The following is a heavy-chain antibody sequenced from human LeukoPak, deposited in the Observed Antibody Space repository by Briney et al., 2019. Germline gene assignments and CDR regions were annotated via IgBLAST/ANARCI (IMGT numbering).Heavy chain of an antibody. V-gene: IGHV1-69*06. CDR1: RGTFSSYA. J-gene: IGHJ6*03. CDR2: IIPIFGTA. D-gene: IGHD6-13*01. CDR3: ARDRDSSSWLYYYYYYMDV. Sequence: SVKVSCKASRGTFSSYAIGWVRQAPGQGLEWMGGIIPIFGTANYAQKFQGRVTITADKSTSTAYMELSSLRSDDTAVYYCARDRDSSSWLYYYYYYMDVWGKGTTVTVSS.